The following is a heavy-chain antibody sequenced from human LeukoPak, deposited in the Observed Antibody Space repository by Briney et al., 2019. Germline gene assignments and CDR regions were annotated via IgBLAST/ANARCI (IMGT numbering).Heavy chain of an antibody. D-gene: IGHD3-10*01. CDR1: GGSINSYY. CDR2: IHYTGST. CDR3: ARGGYYGSGNDFRFDP. V-gene: IGHV4-59*01. J-gene: IGHJ5*02. Sequence: KPSETLSLTCTVSGGSINSYYWSWIRQPPGKGLECIGYIHYTGSTNYNPSLKSRVTISVDTSKNQFSLKLSSVTAADTATYYCARGGYYGSGNDFRFDPWGQGTLVTVSS.